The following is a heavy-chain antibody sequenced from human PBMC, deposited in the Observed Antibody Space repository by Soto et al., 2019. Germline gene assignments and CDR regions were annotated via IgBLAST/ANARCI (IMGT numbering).Heavy chain of an antibody. CDR1: GGSIGSYY. CDR2: IYYSGST. D-gene: IGHD5-18*01. Sequence: SETLSLTCTVSGGSIGSYYWNWIRQPPGKELEWIGYIYYSGSTNYNPSLKSRVTISVDTSKNQFSLKLSSVTAADTAVYYCTRTLSGYTYGPFDYWGQGTLVTVSS. CDR3: TRTLSGYTYGPFDY. V-gene: IGHV4-59*08. J-gene: IGHJ4*02.